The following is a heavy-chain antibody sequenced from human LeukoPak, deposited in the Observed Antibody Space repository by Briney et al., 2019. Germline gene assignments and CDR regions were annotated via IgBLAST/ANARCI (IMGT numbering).Heavy chain of an antibody. CDR1: GGSISSYY. J-gene: IGHJ4*02. CDR2: IYTSGGT. Sequence: PSETLSLTCTVSGGSISSYYWSWIRQPPGKGLEWIGYIYTSGGTNYFPSLKGRVTISIDTSKNQFSLKLSSVTAADSAVYYCARLTRLSTSPDRYYLDYWGQGTLVTVSS. V-gene: IGHV4-4*08. CDR3: ARLTRLSTSPDRYYLDY. D-gene: IGHD6-6*01.